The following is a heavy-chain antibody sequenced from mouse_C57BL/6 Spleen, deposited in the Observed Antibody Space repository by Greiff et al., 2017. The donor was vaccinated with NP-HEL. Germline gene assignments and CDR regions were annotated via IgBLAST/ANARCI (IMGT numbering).Heavy chain of an antibody. D-gene: IGHD1-1*01. J-gene: IGHJ2*01. Sequence: VQLQQSGAELAKPGASVKLSCKASGYTFTSYWMHWVKQRPGQGLEWIGYINPSSGYTKYNQKFKDKATLTADKSPSTAYMKRSSLKYEDSAVYYCARVITTVVAPYFDYWGQGTTLTVSS. V-gene: IGHV1-7*01. CDR3: ARVITTVVAPYFDY. CDR1: GYTFTSYW. CDR2: INPSSGYT.